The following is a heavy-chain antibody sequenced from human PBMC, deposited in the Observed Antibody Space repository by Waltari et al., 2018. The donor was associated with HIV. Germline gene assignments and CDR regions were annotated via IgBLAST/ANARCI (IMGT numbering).Heavy chain of an antibody. V-gene: IGHV3-30*03. Sequence: QAQLMESGVGVVQPARYLRLSCAASRFTFCNSAMHWVRQAPGKGLEWVAVISYDGSNKYYADSVKGRFTISRDSSKNTLYLQMNSLTAQDTAVYYCARTFIRATNGMDVWGQGTTVFVSS. CDR3: ARTFIRATNGMDV. CDR1: RFTFCNSA. CDR2: ISYDGSNK. J-gene: IGHJ6*02.